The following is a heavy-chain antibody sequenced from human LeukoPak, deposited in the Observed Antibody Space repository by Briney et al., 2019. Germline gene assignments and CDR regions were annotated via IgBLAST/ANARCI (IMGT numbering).Heavy chain of an antibody. J-gene: IGHJ4*02. CDR1: GFTFSSYA. D-gene: IGHD4-11*01. CDR2: IKEDGSEK. Sequence: GGSLRLSCAASGFTFSSYAMSWVRQAPGKGLEWVAKIKEDGSEKYYVDSVKGRFTISRDNTMKSLSLEMNSLRAEDTAVYYCARGGYSRFDNWGQGTLVTVSS. CDR3: ARGGYSRFDN. V-gene: IGHV3-7*05.